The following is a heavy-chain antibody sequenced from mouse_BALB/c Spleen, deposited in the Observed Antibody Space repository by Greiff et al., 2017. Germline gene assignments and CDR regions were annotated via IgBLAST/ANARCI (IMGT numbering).Heavy chain of an antibody. CDR1: GFTFSSYT. CDR3: ARRDGPYAMDY. D-gene: IGHD2-3*01. CDR2: ISNGGGST. J-gene: IGHJ4*01. Sequence: EVKLVESGGGLVQPGGSLKLSCAASGFTFSSYTMSWVRQTPEKRLEWVAYISNGGGSTYYPDTVKGRFTISRDNAKNTLYLQMSSLKSEDTAMYYCARRDGPYAMDYWGQGTSVTVSS. V-gene: IGHV5-12-2*01.